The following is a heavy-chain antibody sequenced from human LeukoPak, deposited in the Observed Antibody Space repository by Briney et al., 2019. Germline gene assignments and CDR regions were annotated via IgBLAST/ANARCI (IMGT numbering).Heavy chain of an antibody. V-gene: IGHV3-23*01. Sequence: QSGGSLRLSCAASEFTLSSYAMSWVRQAPGKGLEWVSSISGNGAHSYYADSVKGRFTISRDFSRNAVYLQMSSLRAEDTAEYYCAKAVDGRGYYFERGADFWGQGTMVTVSS. J-gene: IGHJ4*02. CDR1: EFTLSSYA. D-gene: IGHD3-22*01. CDR2: ISGNGAHS. CDR3: AKAVDGRGYYFERGADF.